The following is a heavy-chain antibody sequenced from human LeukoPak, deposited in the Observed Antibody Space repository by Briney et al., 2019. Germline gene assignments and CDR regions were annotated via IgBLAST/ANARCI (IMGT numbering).Heavy chain of an antibody. CDR1: GFSFNRYG. CDR3: AKPGLATAGTSYFDS. Sequence: GGSLRLSCAASGFSFNRYGMHWVRQAPGKGLEWVAFISYDGSNKYYPESVKGRFTISRDNFKNTLYLQMNSLRVEDTALYYCAKPGLATAGTSYFDSWGQGTLVTVSS. D-gene: IGHD6-13*01. V-gene: IGHV3-30*18. CDR2: ISYDGSNK. J-gene: IGHJ4*02.